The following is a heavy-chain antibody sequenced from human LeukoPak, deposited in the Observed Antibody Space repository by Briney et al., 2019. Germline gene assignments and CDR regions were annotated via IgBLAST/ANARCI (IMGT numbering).Heavy chain of an antibody. J-gene: IGHJ3*02. CDR1: GFTFGDYA. V-gene: IGHV3-49*04. CDR2: IRSKAYGGTT. Sequence: GGSLRLSCTASGFTFGDYAMSWVRQAPGKGLEWVGFIRSKAYGGTTEYAASVKGRFTISRDDSKRIAYLHMNSLKTEDTAVYYCTSYEGAFDIWGQGTMVAVSS. D-gene: IGHD3-16*01. CDR3: TSYEGAFDI.